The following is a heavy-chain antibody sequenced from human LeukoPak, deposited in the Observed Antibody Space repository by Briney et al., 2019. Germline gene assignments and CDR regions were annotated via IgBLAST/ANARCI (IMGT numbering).Heavy chain of an antibody. V-gene: IGHV4-30-4*01. Sequence: SETLSLTCTVSGDSINSGNSHWTWIRQPPGKGLEWLGSVYDSWNSYYNPFLESRITMSVDTSKNQYSLELSSVIAADTAVYYCASYFVGNGGRGYWGQGALVTVSS. CDR3: ASYFVGNGGRGY. D-gene: IGHD3-10*02. J-gene: IGHJ4*02. CDR1: GDSINSGNSH. CDR2: VYDSWNS.